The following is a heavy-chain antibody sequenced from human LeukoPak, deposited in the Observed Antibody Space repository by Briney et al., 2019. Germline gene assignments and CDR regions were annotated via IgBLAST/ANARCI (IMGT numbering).Heavy chain of an antibody. D-gene: IGHD3-10*01. J-gene: IGHJ5*02. V-gene: IGHV4-4*02. CDR1: GGSITSNNW. CDR3: ARDGGYYYGSGSYYNWFDP. Sequence: PSGTLSLTCAVSGGSITSNNWWNWVRQPPGKGLEWIGEIHHSGSTNYNPSLKSRVTISVDKSKNQFSLKLTSVTAADTAVYYCARDGGYYYGSGSYYNWFDPWGQGTLVTVSS. CDR2: IHHSGST.